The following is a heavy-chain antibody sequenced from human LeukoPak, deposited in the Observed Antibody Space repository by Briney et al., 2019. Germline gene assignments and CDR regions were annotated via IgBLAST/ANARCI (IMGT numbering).Heavy chain of an antibody. CDR2: IISGGST. J-gene: IGHJ3*02. CDR1: GFTFSSNY. D-gene: IGHD6-19*01. CDR3: ARDLSLPSGSSGWVDAFDI. Sequence: PGGSLRPPCGAPGFTFSSNYITWVGQAPGKGLEGVSVIISGGSTYYADSVKGRFTISRDNSKNTLYLQMNSLRAEDTAVYYCARDLSLPSGSSGWVDAFDIWGQGTMVTVSS. V-gene: IGHV3-53*01.